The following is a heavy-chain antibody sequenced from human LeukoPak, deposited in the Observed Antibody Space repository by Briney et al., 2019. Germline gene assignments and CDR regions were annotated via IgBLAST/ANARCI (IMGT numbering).Heavy chain of an antibody. J-gene: IGHJ4*02. V-gene: IGHV4-61*01. D-gene: IGHD5-18*01. CDR1: GVSINTCCYY. CDR3: ARGRSYGFDFDS. CDR2: KYYSGST. Sequence: PSETLSLTCAVSGVSINTCCYYWTWIRQPPGRGLEWIGYKYYSGSTRYNSSLRSRLTISLDTSKNQFSLRLTSVTAADTAVYYCARGRSYGFDFDSWGQGTLVIVPS.